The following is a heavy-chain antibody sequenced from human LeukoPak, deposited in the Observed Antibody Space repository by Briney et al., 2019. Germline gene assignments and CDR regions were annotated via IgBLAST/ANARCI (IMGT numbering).Heavy chain of an antibody. CDR3: ARDHGRYCSGGSCYFGGFFEY. V-gene: IGHV3-7*03. CDR2: IKQDGSEK. Sequence: GGSLRLSCAASGFTFSNYWMSWVRQAPGKGLEWVADIKQDGSEKYYVDSVKGRFTISRDNAKNSLYLQMNSLRAEDTAVYYCARDHGRYCSGGSCYFGGFFEYWGQGTLGTVSS. J-gene: IGHJ4*02. D-gene: IGHD2-15*01. CDR1: GFTFSNYW.